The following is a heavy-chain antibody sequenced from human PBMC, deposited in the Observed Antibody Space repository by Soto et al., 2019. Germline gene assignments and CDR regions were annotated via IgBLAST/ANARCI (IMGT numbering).Heavy chain of an antibody. V-gene: IGHV3-74*01. D-gene: IGHD1-26*01. CDR3: ARDFGDVGSTAAFDI. CDR1: GFTFSSYS. J-gene: IGHJ3*02. Sequence: GGSLRLSCAASGFTFSSYSMNWVRQAPGKGLVWVAHVHNDGSRTSYADSVKGRFTISRDNAKNMLYLQMNSLRAEDTAVYYCARDFGDVGSTAAFDIWGQGTMVTVSS. CDR2: VHNDGSRT.